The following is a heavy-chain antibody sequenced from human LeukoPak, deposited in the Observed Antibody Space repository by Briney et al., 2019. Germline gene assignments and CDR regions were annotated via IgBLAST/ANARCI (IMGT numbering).Heavy chain of an antibody. J-gene: IGHJ4*02. Sequence: GASVKDSCKASGYTFTGYYMHWVRQAPGQGLEWMGWINPDSGGTNYAQKFQGRVTMTRDTSISTAYMELSRLTSDDTAKYYCARRYSSGWYYSDYWGQGTLVTVSS. CDR2: INPDSGGT. CDR1: GYTFTGYY. CDR3: ARRYSSGWYYSDY. V-gene: IGHV1-2*02. D-gene: IGHD6-19*01.